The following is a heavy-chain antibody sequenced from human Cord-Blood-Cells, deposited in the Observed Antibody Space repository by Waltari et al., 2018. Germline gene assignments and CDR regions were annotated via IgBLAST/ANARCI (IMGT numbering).Heavy chain of an antibody. CDR3: AKSDTVTTYYFDY. V-gene: IGHV3-30*18. Sequence: QVQLVESGGGVVQPGRSLRLSCAASGFTFSSYGMHWVRQAPGKGLEWVAVISYDGSNKYYADSVKGRFTISRDNSKNTLYLQMNSLRAEDMAVYYCAKSDTVTTYYFDYWGQGTLVTVSS. J-gene: IGHJ4*02. CDR2: ISYDGSNK. D-gene: IGHD4-17*01. CDR1: GFTFSSYG.